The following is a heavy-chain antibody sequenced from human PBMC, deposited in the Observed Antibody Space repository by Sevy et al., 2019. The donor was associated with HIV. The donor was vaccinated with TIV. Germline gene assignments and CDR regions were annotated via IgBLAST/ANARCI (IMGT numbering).Heavy chain of an antibody. CDR3: ARESGYSSGWNLDNWFDP. Sequence: GGSLRLSCAASGFILSSYGMHWVRQAPGKGLEWVAVIWHDGGNKYNVDSVKGRFTISRDNSKNTLYLQMNSLRAEDTAVYYCARESGYSSGWNLDNWFDPWGQGALVTVSS. D-gene: IGHD6-19*01. CDR1: GFILSSYG. J-gene: IGHJ5*02. V-gene: IGHV3-33*01. CDR2: IWHDGGNK.